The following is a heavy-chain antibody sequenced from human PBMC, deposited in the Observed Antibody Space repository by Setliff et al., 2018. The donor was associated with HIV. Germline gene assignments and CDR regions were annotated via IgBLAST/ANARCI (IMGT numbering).Heavy chain of an antibody. D-gene: IGHD1-26*01. CDR3: ARAAYSGTYLWEPATDL. CDR2: IYTSGKT. J-gene: IGHJ2*01. CDR1: GDSISSYY. Sequence: ETLSLTCTVSGDSISSYYWSWIRQPPGKGLEWIGHIYTSGKTHYSPSLKSRITISADTSKNQLSLNLSSVTAADTAVYYCARAAYSGTYLWEPATDLWGRGTLVTVSS. V-gene: IGHV4-4*08.